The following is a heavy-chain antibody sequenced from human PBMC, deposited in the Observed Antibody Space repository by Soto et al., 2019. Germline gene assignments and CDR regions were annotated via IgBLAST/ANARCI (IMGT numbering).Heavy chain of an antibody. V-gene: IGHV4-59*01. CDR1: GGSISSYY. Sequence: SETLSLTCTVSGGSISSYYWSWIRQPPGKGLEWIGYIYYSGSTNYNPSLKSRVTISVDTSKNQFSLKLSSVTAADTAVYYCAKGSSSGWYGYWGQGTLVTVSS. J-gene: IGHJ4*02. CDR3: AKGSSSGWYGY. D-gene: IGHD6-19*01. CDR2: IYYSGST.